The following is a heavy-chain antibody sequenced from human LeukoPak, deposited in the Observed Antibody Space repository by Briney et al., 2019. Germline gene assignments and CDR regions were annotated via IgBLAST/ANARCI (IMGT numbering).Heavy chain of an antibody. Sequence: SETLSLTCAVYGGSFSGYYWSWIRQPPGEGLEWIGEITHSGSTNYNPSLKSRVTISADTSKNQFSLKLSSVTAADTAVYYCARGPPSGSYYYWGQGTLVTVSS. CDR1: GGSFSGYY. V-gene: IGHV4-34*01. J-gene: IGHJ4*02. CDR2: ITHSGST. CDR3: ARGPPSGSYYY. D-gene: IGHD1-26*01.